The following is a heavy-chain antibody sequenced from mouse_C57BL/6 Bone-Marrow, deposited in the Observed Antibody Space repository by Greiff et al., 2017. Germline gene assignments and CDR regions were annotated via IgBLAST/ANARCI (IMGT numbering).Heavy chain of an antibody. Sequence: VQGVESGPGLVAPSQSLSITCTVSGFSLTSYGVDWVRQSPGKGLEWLGVIWGVGSTNYNSALKSRLSISKDNSKSQVFLKMNSLRTDDTAMYYCASEGGAYWGQGTLVTVSA. J-gene: IGHJ3*01. V-gene: IGHV2-6*01. CDR1: GFSLTSYG. CDR2: IWGVGST. CDR3: ASEGGAY.